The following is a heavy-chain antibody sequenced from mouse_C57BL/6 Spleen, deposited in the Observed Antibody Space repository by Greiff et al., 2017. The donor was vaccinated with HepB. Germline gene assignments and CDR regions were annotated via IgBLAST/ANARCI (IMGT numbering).Heavy chain of an antibody. CDR3: TGPHYYGSSSFAY. V-gene: IGHV6-3*01. CDR1: GFTFSNYW. D-gene: IGHD1-1*01. CDR2: IRLKSDNYAT. J-gene: IGHJ3*01. Sequence: EVKVEESGGGLVQPGGSMKLSCVASGFTFSNYWMNWVRQSPEKGLEWVAQIRLKSDNYATHYAESVKGRFTISRDDSKSSVYLQMNNLRAEDTGSYYCTGPHYYGSSSFAYWGQGTLVTVSA.